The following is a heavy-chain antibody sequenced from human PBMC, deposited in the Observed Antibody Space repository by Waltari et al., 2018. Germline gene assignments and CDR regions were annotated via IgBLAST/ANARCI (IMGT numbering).Heavy chain of an antibody. CDR3: ARPDRVGATTFDS. J-gene: IGHJ4*02. Sequence: EVQLVQSGAEVKKPGETLKISCKGSGYSFTYYFIGWVRKMPGKGLEWMGIIYLDNSDTKYSPSVQGQVTISADKSVSTAYLQWSSLKASDTAMYYCARPDRVGATTFDSWGQGTLVTVSS. V-gene: IGHV5-51*01. D-gene: IGHD1-26*01. CDR1: GYSFTYYF. CDR2: IYLDNSDT.